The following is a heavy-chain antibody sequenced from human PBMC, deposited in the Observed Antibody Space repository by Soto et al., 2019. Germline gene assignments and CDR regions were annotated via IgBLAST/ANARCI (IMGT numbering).Heavy chain of an antibody. CDR1: GYTFSDYY. CDR2: ISPSGTTM. V-gene: IGHV3-11*01. Sequence: VHLVESGGGLVKPGGSLRLSCAASGYTFSDYYISWIRQTPEKGLDWVSYISPSGTTMYYADSVKGRFTISRDNAKNSLWLQMNSLRAEDTAVYYCARGHYGLDVWGQGTTVTVSS. J-gene: IGHJ6*02. CDR3: ARGHYGLDV.